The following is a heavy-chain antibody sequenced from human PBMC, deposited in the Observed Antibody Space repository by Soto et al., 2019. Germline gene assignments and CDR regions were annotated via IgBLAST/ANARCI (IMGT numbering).Heavy chain of an antibody. Sequence: EVQLAESGGGMVQPGGSLRLSCVASGFTFSSYDMHWVRQAPGKGLEYVSSISSNGGTTYYGNSVKGRFTISRDNSKNTLYLQMGSLRAGDMAVYYCVRRVAGNYDYWCQGNLVTVSS. D-gene: IGHD1-7*01. CDR1: GFTFSSYD. CDR3: VRRVAGNYDY. V-gene: IGHV3-64*01. CDR2: ISSNGGTT. J-gene: IGHJ4*02.